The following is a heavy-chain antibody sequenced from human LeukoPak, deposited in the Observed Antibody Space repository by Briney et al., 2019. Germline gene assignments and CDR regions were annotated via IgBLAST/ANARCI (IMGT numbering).Heavy chain of an antibody. D-gene: IGHD1-14*01. CDR2: ISSGGST. J-gene: IGHJ3*02. V-gene: IGHV3-53*01. CDR3: ASGKFYLPGAFDI. CDR1: GFFISCNY. Sequence: PGAVLGFSWAAAGFFISCNYRRGGRAAGGEGLGMVGVISSGGSTNYADTVKGRFTISRDNSKNTLYLQMNSLRSEDTAVYYCASGKFYLPGAFDIWGQGTMVTVSS.